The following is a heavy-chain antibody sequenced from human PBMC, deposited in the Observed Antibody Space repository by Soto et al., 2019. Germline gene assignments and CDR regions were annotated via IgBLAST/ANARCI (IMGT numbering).Heavy chain of an antibody. CDR1: GFTFSTYG. J-gene: IGHJ4*02. CDR2: ISYDGVNK. V-gene: IGHV3-30*18. CDR3: AKSVYNWNDGFFDY. D-gene: IGHD1-1*01. Sequence: QVQLVESGGGVVQPGRSLRLSCAASGFTFSTYGMHWVRQAPGKGLEWVAVISYDGVNKYYAASVKGRFTISRDNSKNTLYLQMNSQGAEDTAVYYCAKSVYNWNDGFFDYWGQGTLVTVSS.